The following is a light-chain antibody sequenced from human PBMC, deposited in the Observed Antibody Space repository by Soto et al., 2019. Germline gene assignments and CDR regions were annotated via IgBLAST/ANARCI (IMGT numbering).Light chain of an antibody. J-gene: IGLJ2*01. CDR2: EVS. V-gene: IGLV2-14*01. CDR3: SSYTTSSTRI. CDR1: SSDVGAYNY. Sequence: QSALTQPASVSGSPGQSVTVSCTGTSSDVGAYNYVSWYKQHPGKAPKLMIYEVSNRPSGVSNRFSGSKSGNTASLTISGLQAEDEADYYCSSYTTSSTRIFGGGTKVTVL.